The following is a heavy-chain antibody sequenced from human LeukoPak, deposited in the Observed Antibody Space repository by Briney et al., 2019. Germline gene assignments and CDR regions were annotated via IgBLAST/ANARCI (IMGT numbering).Heavy chain of an antibody. CDR2: ISAYNGNT. CDR1: GYTFTSYG. D-gene: IGHD4-11*01. Sequence: GASVKVSCKASGYTFTSYGISWVRQAPGQGLEWMGWISAYNGNTNYAQKLQGRVTMTTDTSTSTAYMELRSLRSDDTAVYYCARVPPGYYSMVTHDAFDIWGQGTMVTVSS. V-gene: IGHV1-18*01. J-gene: IGHJ3*02. CDR3: ARVPPGYYSMVTHDAFDI.